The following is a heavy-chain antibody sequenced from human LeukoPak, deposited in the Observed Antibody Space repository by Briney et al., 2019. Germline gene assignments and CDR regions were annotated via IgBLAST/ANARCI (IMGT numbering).Heavy chain of an antibody. Sequence: ASVKVSCRVSGYTLTELSMHWVRQAPGKGLEWMGGFDPEDGETIYAQKFQGRVTMTEDTSTDTAYMELSSLRSEDTAVYYCATASGSYSNWFDPWGQGTLVTVSS. J-gene: IGHJ5*02. V-gene: IGHV1-24*01. CDR2: FDPEDGET. CDR1: GYTLTELS. D-gene: IGHD3-10*01. CDR3: ATASGSYSNWFDP.